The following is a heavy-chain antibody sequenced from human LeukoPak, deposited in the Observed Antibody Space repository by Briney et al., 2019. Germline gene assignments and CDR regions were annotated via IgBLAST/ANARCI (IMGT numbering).Heavy chain of an antibody. CDR2: IGGSGGST. V-gene: IGHV3-23*01. J-gene: IGHJ4*02. CDR3: AKGEGIQLLFDY. CDR1: GFTFSSYA. Sequence: GGSLRLSCAASGFTFSSYAMSWVRQAPGKGLEWVSAIGGSGGSTYYADSVKGRFTISRDNSKNTLYLQMNSLRAEDTAVYYCAKGEGIQLLFDYWGQGTLVTVSS. D-gene: IGHD5-18*01.